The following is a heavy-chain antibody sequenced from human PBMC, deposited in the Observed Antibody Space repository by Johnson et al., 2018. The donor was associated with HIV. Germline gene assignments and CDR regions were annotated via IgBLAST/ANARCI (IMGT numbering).Heavy chain of an antibody. Sequence: VQLVESGGGLVQPGGSLRLSCAASGITVSSNYMSWVRQAPGKGLEWVSLIFSVGNTYYADSVKGRFTISRDHSKNTLYLQLNSLRAEDTAVYYCSKVNRMEQWLAGGGAFDIWGQGTMVTVSS. CDR3: SKVNRMEQWLAGGGAFDI. CDR2: IFSVGNT. CDR1: GITVSSNY. V-gene: IGHV3-66*02. J-gene: IGHJ3*02. D-gene: IGHD6-19*01.